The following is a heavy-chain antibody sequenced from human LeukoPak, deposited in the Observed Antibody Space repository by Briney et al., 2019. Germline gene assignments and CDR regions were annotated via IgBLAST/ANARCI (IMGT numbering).Heavy chain of an antibody. V-gene: IGHV4-39*02. Sequence: SETLSLTCTVPGDSISRSTYDWAWIRQPPGKGLEWIGSVYYGRSPYFNPSLESRATISVDTSKNHFSLKMSSVTAADTAVYYCARSSGTGTFSYWGQGTLVTVSS. CDR3: ARSSGTGTFSY. CDR2: VYYGRSP. CDR1: GDSISRSTYD. J-gene: IGHJ4*02. D-gene: IGHD6-25*01.